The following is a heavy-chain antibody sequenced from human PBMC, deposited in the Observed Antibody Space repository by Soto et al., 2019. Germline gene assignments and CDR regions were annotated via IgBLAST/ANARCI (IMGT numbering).Heavy chain of an antibody. CDR2: IKSKTDGGTT. CDR1: GFTFSNAW. V-gene: IGHV3-15*01. J-gene: IGHJ4*02. CDR3: TTDDPINKN. Sequence: GPLILSCAASGFTFSNAWMSWFRQAPGKGLEWVGRIKSKTDGGTTDYAAPVKDRFNISRDDSKNTLFLQMNSLKTEDTAVYYCTTDDPINKNWGKGTLVTVSS.